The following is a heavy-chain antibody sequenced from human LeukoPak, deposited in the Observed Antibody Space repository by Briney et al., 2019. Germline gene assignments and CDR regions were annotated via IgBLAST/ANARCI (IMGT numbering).Heavy chain of an antibody. Sequence: AGGSLRLSCTGSGFTFTDYSMGWVRQAPGKGLEWVANINEGGNERYYVDSVKGRFTISRDNAQNSVHLQMNSLRAEDTAVYYCARDAEGVDTAMVAYYYYGMDVWGQGTTVTVSS. CDR3: ARDAEGVDTAMVAYYYYGMDV. CDR1: GFTFTDYS. CDR2: INEGGNER. J-gene: IGHJ6*02. V-gene: IGHV3-7*03. D-gene: IGHD5-18*01.